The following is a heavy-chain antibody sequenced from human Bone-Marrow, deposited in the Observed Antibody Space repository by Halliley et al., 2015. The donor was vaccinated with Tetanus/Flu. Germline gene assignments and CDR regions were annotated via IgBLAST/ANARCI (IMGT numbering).Heavy chain of an antibody. J-gene: IGHJ4*02. CDR1: GDSVSSSAA. CDR3: ARSRGILAAAGSHFDY. CDR2: TYYKSKWFN. Sequence: LVKPTQTLSLTCAISGDSVSSSAAWNWIRQSPSRGFEWLGRTYYKSKWFNDYAPSVKSRITINPDTSKNQFSLQLNSVTPEDTAIYYCARSRGILAAAGSHFDYWGQGTLVTVSS. D-gene: IGHD6-13*01. V-gene: IGHV6-1*01.